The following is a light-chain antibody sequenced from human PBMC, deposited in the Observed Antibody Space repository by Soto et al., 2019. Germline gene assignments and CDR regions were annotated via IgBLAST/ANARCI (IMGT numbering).Light chain of an antibody. Sequence: EIMLTQSPATLSLSSGERATLSCRASQSIGFYLAWYRQKPGQAPKLLIYGVSNRAAGIPDRFSGSGSGTDFTLTISRLEPEDFAVFYCQQYGTSEIIFGQGTKVDI. V-gene: IGKV3-20*01. J-gene: IGKJ1*01. CDR1: QSIGFY. CDR2: GVS. CDR3: QQYGTSEII.